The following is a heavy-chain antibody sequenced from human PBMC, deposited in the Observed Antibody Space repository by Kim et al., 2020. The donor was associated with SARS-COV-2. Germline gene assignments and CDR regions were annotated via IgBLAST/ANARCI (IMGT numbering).Heavy chain of an antibody. CDR2: LGTDGSST. V-gene: IGHV3-74*01. D-gene: IGHD3-16*01. CDR3: ARGKGARGWFDT. CDR1: GLTISSFW. J-gene: IGHJ5*02. Sequence: GGSLRLSCTASGLTISSFWMHWVRQAPGEGLVWVSRLGTDGSSTNYADSVKGRFTISRDSAKNTLFLHMSSLRAEDTAVYYCARGKGARGWFDTWGQGTLCTVSS.